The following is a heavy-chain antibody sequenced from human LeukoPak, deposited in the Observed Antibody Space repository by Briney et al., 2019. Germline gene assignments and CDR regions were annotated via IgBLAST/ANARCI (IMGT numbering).Heavy chain of an antibody. CDR1: GGSFSGYY. CDR2: INHSGST. Sequence: SETLSLTCAVYGGSFSGYYWNWIRQSPGKGLEWIGEINHSGSTNYNPSLKSRVTISVDKSKNQFSLKLSSVTAADTAVYYCASGYSYDSSGYDAFDIWGQGTMVTVSS. J-gene: IGHJ3*02. D-gene: IGHD3-22*01. V-gene: IGHV4-34*01. CDR3: ASGYSYDSSGYDAFDI.